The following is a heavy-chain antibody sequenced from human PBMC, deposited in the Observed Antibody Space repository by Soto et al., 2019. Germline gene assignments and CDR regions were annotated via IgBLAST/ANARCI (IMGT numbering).Heavy chain of an antibody. CDR2: ISYDGSER. Sequence: QVQLVESGGGVVQRGRSLRLSCAASGFSFSIYGMHWVRQAPGKGLQWVAAISYDGSERYYADSVKGRFTISRDNSNNTLYLQMNSLRAEDTAVYYCAKDAVSGSRRVPFNYYGMDVWGQGTTVTVSS. CDR3: AKDAVSGSRRVPFNYYGMDV. CDR1: GFSFSIYG. J-gene: IGHJ6*02. V-gene: IGHV3-30*18. D-gene: IGHD3-10*01.